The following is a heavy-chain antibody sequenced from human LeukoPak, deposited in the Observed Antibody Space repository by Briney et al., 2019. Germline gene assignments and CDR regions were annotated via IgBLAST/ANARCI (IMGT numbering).Heavy chain of an antibody. CDR2: LNPHSGWT. Sequence: ASVNVSCKGSGYTLRDYYIYWVRQAPGQGLEGLGWLNPHSGWTNFVRRFQGRVTLTSDTSISTAYMELSLLTSDDTAIYYCARGLRIINGLDVWGQGPTVIVSS. J-gene: IGHJ6*02. CDR3: ARGLRIINGLDV. D-gene: IGHD2-15*01. CDR1: GYTLRDYY. V-gene: IGHV1-2*02.